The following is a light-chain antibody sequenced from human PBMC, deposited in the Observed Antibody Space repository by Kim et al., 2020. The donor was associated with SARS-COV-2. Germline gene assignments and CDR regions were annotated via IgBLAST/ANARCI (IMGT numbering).Light chain of an antibody. V-gene: IGKV1-27*01. Sequence: GASVTITCRASQGITNSLAWYQPTPGKVPQLLIYAASALQSGVPSRFSGSGSGTAFTLTISSLQPEDVATYYCQEYTIAPWTFGQGTMV. J-gene: IGKJ1*01. CDR1: QGITNS. CDR2: AAS. CDR3: QEYTIAPWT.